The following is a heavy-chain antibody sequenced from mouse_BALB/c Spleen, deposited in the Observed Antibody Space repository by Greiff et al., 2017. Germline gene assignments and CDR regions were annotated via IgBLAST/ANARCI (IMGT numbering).Heavy chain of an antibody. CDR2: IYPGNSDT. D-gene: IGHD1-1*01. CDR3: SRDYYGSSSDY. J-gene: IGHJ2*01. CDR1: GYTFTSYW. V-gene: IGHV1-5*01. Sequence: EVQLKQSGTVLARPGASVKMSCKASGYTFTSYWMHWVKQRPGQGLEWIGAIYPGNSDTSYNQKFKGKAKLTAVTSTSTAYMELSSLTNEDSAVYYCSRDYYGSSSDYWGQGTTLTVSS.